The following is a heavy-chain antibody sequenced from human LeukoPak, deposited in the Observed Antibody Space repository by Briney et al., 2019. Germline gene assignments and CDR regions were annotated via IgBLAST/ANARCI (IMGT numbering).Heavy chain of an antibody. V-gene: IGHV3-33*08. CDR2: IWYDGSDK. D-gene: IGHD1-26*01. Sequence: PGGSLRLSCAASGFTFRSYGMHWVRQAPGKGLEWVAIIWYDGSDKYYADSVKGRFTISRDNSKNTLYLQMNSLGAGDTAVYYCARVLSQWGYYYNGMDVWGQGTTVTVSS. CDR1: GFTFRSYG. J-gene: IGHJ6*02. CDR3: ARVLSQWGYYYNGMDV.